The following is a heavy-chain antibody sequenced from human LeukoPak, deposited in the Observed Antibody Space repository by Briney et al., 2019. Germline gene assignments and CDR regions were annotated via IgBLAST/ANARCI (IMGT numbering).Heavy chain of an antibody. D-gene: IGHD6-25*01. Sequence: GGSLRLSCAASGFTFSSYWMSWVRQAPGKGLEWVANIKQDGSEKYYVDSVKGRFTISRDNAKNSLYLQMNSLRAEDTAVYYCARDLRRLYSSEYYFDYWGQGTLVTVSS. V-gene: IGHV3-7*01. CDR3: ARDLRRLYSSEYYFDY. CDR1: GFTFSSYW. CDR2: IKQDGSEK. J-gene: IGHJ4*02.